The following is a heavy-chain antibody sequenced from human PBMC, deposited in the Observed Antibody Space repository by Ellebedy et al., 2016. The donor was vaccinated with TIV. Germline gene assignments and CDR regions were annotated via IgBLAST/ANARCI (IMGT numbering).Heavy chain of an antibody. J-gene: IGHJ4*02. CDR3: ARILPAVAAPFDY. Sequence: ASVKVSCXASGYTFTSYAMHWVRQAPGQRLEWMGWINAGNGNTKYSQKFQGRVTITRDTSASTAYMELSSLRSEDTAVYYCARILPAVAAPFDYWGQGTLVTVSS. CDR1: GYTFTSYA. CDR2: INAGNGNT. V-gene: IGHV1-3*01. D-gene: IGHD2-15*01.